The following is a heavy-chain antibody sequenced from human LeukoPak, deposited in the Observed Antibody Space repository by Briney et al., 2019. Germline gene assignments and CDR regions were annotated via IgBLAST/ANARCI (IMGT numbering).Heavy chain of an antibody. D-gene: IGHD6-13*01. CDR3: ARVAAAGTFPDY. V-gene: IGHV3-21*01. Sequence: GGSLRLSCAASGFTFSSYSMNWVRQAPGKGLEWVSSISSSSSYIYYADSVKGRFTISRDNAKNSLYLQMNSLRAEDTAVYYYARVAAAGTFPDYWGQGTLVTVSS. CDR1: GFTFSSYS. CDR2: ISSSSSYI. J-gene: IGHJ4*02.